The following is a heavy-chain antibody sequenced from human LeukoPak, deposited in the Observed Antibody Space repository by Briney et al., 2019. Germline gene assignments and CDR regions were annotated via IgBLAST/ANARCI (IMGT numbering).Heavy chain of an antibody. V-gene: IGHV4-59*01. CDR1: GGSISSYY. Sequence: SETLSLTCTVSGGSISSYYWSWIRQPPGKGLEWIGYIYYSGITNYNPSLKSRVTISVDTSKNQFSLKLSSVTAADTAVYYCARVGSRYYDSSGYYSNWFDPWGQGTLVTVSS. J-gene: IGHJ5*02. D-gene: IGHD3-22*01. CDR3: ARVGSRYYDSSGYYSNWFDP. CDR2: IYYSGIT.